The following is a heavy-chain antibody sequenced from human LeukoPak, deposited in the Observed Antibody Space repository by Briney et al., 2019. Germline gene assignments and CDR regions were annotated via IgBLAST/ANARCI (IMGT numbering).Heavy chain of an antibody. CDR1: EFTLIAYW. J-gene: IGHJ4*02. CDR3: TRDRRNLGYDY. D-gene: IGHD5-12*01. CDR2: IEGDGNRI. Sequence: GGSLRLSCAASEFTLIAYWMHWVRQAPGKGLMWVSRIEGDGNRITYADSVKGRFTISRDNAKNTLYLQMNSLRAEDTAVYYCTRDRRNLGYDYWGQGTLVTVSS. V-gene: IGHV3-74*01.